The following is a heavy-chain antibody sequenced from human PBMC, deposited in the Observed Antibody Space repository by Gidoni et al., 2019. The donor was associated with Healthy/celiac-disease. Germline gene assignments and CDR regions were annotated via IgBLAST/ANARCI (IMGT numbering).Heavy chain of an antibody. CDR1: GYTFTGYY. CDR3: AREPSGGVLLGTTFH. CDR2: INPNSGGT. D-gene: IGHD1-7*01. V-gene: IGHV1-2*02. Sequence: EVKKPGASVKVSCKASGYTFTGYYMHWVRQAPGQGLEWMGWINPNSGGTNYAQKFQGRVTMTRDTSISTAYMELSRLRSDDTAVYYCAREPSGGVLLGTTFHWGQGTLVTVSS. J-gene: IGHJ4*02.